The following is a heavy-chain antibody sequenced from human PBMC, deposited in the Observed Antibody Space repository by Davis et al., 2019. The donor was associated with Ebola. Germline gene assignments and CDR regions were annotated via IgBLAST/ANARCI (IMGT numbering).Heavy chain of an antibody. D-gene: IGHD1-26*01. Sequence: GESLKISCAASRFTFSSYSMNWVRQAPGKGLEWVSSISSSSSYIHYADSVKGRFTVSRDNAKNSLYLQMNSLRAEDTAVYYCARDRSGSYFGDNYFDYWGQGTLVTVSS. CDR2: ISSSSSYI. J-gene: IGHJ4*02. CDR3: ARDRSGSYFGDNYFDY. V-gene: IGHV3-21*06. CDR1: RFTFSSYS.